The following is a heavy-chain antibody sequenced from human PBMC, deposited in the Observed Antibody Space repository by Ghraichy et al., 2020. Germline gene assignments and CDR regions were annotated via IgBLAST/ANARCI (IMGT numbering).Heavy chain of an antibody. CDR1: GGSISSGGYY. V-gene: IGHV4-31*02. Sequence: SQTLSLTCTVSGGSISSGGYYWSWIRQHPGKGLEWIGYIYYSGSTYYNPSLKSRVTISVDTSKNQFSLKLSSVTAADTAVYYCARGVVKGRLITIFGVAEGGFDPWGQGTLVTVSS. D-gene: IGHD3-3*01. CDR2: IYYSGST. CDR3: ARGVVKGRLITIFGVAEGGFDP. J-gene: IGHJ5*02.